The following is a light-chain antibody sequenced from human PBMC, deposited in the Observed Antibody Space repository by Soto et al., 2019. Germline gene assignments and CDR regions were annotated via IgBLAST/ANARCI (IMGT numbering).Light chain of an antibody. V-gene: IGLV1-44*01. J-gene: IGLJ2*01. Sequence: QSVLTQPPSASGTPGQRVVMSCSGSYSNVGSNTVNWYQQLPGTAPQLVIYSNSHRPSGVPDRFSGSKSDTSASLAISGLQSEDEADYYCATWDSSLSAVVVGGGTKVTVL. CDR3: ATWDSSLSAVV. CDR1: YSNVGSNT. CDR2: SNS.